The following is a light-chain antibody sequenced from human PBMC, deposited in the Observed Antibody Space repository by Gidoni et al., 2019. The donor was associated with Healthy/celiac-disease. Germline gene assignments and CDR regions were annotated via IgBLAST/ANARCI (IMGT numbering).Light chain of an antibody. CDR1: QSISSY. CDR2: AAS. J-gene: IGKJ2*03. CDR3: QQSYSTPPS. V-gene: IGKV1-39*01. Sequence: DIQMTQSASSLSASIGDRVTITCRASQSISSYLNWYQQKPGKAPKLLIYAASSLQSGVPSRFSGSGSGTDFTITISSLQPEDFATYYCQQSYSTPPSFGQGTKLEIK.